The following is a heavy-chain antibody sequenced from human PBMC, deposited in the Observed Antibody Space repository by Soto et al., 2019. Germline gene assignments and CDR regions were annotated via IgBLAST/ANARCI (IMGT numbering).Heavy chain of an antibody. Sequence: ASVKVSCKASGYTFTSYGISWVRQAPGQGLEWMGWISAYNGNTNYAQKLQGRVTMTTDTSTSTAYMELRSLRSDDTAVYYCARDPRDMGYCSSTSCANWFDPWGQGTLVTVSS. CDR2: ISAYNGNT. D-gene: IGHD2-2*01. V-gene: IGHV1-18*01. CDR3: ARDPRDMGYCSSTSCANWFDP. CDR1: GYTFTSYG. J-gene: IGHJ5*02.